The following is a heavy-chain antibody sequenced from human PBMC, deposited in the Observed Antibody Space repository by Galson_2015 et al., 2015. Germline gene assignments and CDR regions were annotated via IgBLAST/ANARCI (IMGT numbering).Heavy chain of an antibody. CDR3: ARHVGSSWYCGMDV. J-gene: IGHJ6*02. Sequence: SVKVSCKASGYTFTGYYMHWVRQAPGQGLEWVGRINPNSGGTNYAQKFQGRVTMTRDTSISTAYMELSRLRSDDTAVYYCARHVGSSWYCGMDVWGQGTKVTVSS. V-gene: IGHV1-2*06. CDR1: GYTFTGYY. D-gene: IGHD6-13*01. CDR2: INPNSGGT.